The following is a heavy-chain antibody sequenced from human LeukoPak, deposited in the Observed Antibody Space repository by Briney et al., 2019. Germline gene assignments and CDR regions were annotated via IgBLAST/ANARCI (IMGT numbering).Heavy chain of an antibody. CDR1: GFTFSNYW. CDR3: ARDDSGPHY. V-gene: IGHV3-7*01. Sequence: GGSLRLSCAASGFTFSNYWMSWVRQAPGKGLEWVAHINKDGSEKYYVDSVKGRFTISRDNAKNSLYLQMNSLRVEDTAVYYCARDDSGPHYWGQGTLVTVSS. CDR2: INKDGSEK. J-gene: IGHJ4*02. D-gene: IGHD6-19*01.